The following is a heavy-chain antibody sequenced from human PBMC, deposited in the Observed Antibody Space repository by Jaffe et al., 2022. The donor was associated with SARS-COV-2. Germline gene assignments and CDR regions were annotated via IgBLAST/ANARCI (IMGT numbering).Heavy chain of an antibody. Sequence: EVQLVESGGGLVKPGRSLRLSCTASGFTFGDYAMSWFRQAPGKGLEWVGFIRSKAYGGTTEYAASVKGRFTISRDDSKSIAYLQMNSLKTEDTAVYYCTRDSLNPISVAEPYFDYWGQGTLVTVSS. J-gene: IGHJ4*02. D-gene: IGHD2-21*01. CDR1: GFTFGDYA. CDR3: TRDSLNPISVAEPYFDY. CDR2: IRSKAYGGTT. V-gene: IGHV3-49*05.